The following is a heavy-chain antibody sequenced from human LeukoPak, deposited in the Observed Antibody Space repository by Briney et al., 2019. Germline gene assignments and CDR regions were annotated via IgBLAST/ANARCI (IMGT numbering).Heavy chain of an antibody. CDR1: GFNFRTYA. Sequence: GGSLRLSCAASGFNFRTYAMHWVRQAPGKGLKWVAIISYDGINKYYADPVKGRFTISRDNSKNTLYLQMNSLRAEDTAVYYCARDQFEYQVRIIDYWGQGTLVTVSS. V-gene: IGHV3-30*04. CDR2: ISYDGINK. CDR3: ARDQFEYQVRIIDY. J-gene: IGHJ4*02. D-gene: IGHD2-2*01.